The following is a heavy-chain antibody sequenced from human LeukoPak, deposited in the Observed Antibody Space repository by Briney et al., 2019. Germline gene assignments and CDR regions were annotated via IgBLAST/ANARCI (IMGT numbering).Heavy chain of an antibody. V-gene: IGHV4-39*01. Sequence: SETLSLTCSVSGGSISSRNDYWGWIRQPPGKGLEWIGSIYYSGSTYYHPSLKSRVTISVDTSTTQFSLKLSSVTAADTAVYFCAKTSYYYHYMDVWGKGTTVTVSS. CDR3: AKTSYYYHYMDV. CDR1: GGSISSRNDY. CDR2: IYYSGST. J-gene: IGHJ6*03.